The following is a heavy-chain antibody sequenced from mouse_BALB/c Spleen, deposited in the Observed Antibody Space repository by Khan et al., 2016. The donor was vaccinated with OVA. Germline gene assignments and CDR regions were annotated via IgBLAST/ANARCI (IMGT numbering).Heavy chain of an antibody. V-gene: IGHV3-8*02. Sequence: EVQLVESGPTLVKPSQTLSLTCSVTGDSITSGYWNWIRKFPGNKLEYMGYISYSGSTYYNPSLKSRISITRDTSKNQFYLQLNSVTTEDTATYYCARWNYRYDDYFDYWGQGTTLTVSS. D-gene: IGHD2-14*01. CDR2: ISYSGST. J-gene: IGHJ2*01. CDR3: ARWNYRYDDYFDY. CDR1: GDSITSGY.